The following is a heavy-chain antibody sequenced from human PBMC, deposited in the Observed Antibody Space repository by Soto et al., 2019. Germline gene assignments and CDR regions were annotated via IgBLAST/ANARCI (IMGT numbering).Heavy chain of an antibody. Sequence: SETLSLTCSVSGGSISGYYWSWIRQPSGKGLEWIGYVYYSGSTNYNPSLRSRVTISIDTSKNQFSLKLNSVTTADTAVYYCARAQNLYVSNWFDPWGQGTLVTVSS. J-gene: IGHJ5*02. CDR3: ARAQNLYVSNWFDP. CDR1: GGSISGYY. D-gene: IGHD3-10*02. V-gene: IGHV4-59*01. CDR2: VYYSGST.